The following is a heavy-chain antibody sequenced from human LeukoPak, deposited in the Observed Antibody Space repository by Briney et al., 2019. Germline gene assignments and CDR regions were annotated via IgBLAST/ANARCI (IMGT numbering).Heavy chain of an antibody. D-gene: IGHD5-18*01. V-gene: IGHV1-24*01. Sequence: GASVKVSCKVSGYTLTELSMHWVRQAPGKGLEWMGGFDPEDGETIYAQKFQGRVTMTEDTSTDTAYMELSSLRSEDTAVYYCATDLDGCSYGAFDYWGQGTLVTVSS. CDR1: GYTLTELS. CDR3: ATDLDGCSYGAFDY. J-gene: IGHJ4*02. CDR2: FDPEDGET.